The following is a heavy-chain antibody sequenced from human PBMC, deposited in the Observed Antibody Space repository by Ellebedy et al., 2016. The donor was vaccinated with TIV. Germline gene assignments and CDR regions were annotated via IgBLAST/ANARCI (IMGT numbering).Heavy chain of an antibody. J-gene: IGHJ5*01. V-gene: IGHV4-4*07. CDR1: GGSISTYY. CDR3: ARAPSFGTGAYWIDS. D-gene: IGHD3-10*01. Sequence: GSLRLSXSVSGGSISTYYWNWIRQPAGKGLEWVGRIYTTGSTNYNPSLKSRVTMSVDTSKNQFSLKLNSVTAADTAVYFCARAPSFGTGAYWIDSWGPGSLVSVSS. CDR2: IYTTGST.